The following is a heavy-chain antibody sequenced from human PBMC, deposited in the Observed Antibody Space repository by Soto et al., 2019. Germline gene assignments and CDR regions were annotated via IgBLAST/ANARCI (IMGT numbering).Heavy chain of an antibody. CDR1: GFTFSSYA. CDR2: ISSNGGST. CDR3: VKVAPYYYDSSGYYSYYFDY. V-gene: IGHV3-64D*06. J-gene: IGHJ4*02. Sequence: QAGGSLRLSCSASGFTFSSYAMHWVRQAPGKGLEYVSAISSNGGSTYYADSVKGRFTISRDNSKNTLYLQMSSLRAEDTAVYYCVKVAPYYYDSSGYYSYYFDYWGQGTLVTVSS. D-gene: IGHD3-22*01.